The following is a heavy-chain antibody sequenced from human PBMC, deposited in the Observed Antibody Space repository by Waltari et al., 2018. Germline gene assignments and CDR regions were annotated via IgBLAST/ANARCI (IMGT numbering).Heavy chain of an antibody. V-gene: IGHV3-53*01. Sequence: EVQLVESGGGLIQPGGSLRLSCAASGFTVSSNYMSWVRQAPGKGREWVSVIYSGGSTYYAASGKGRFTISRDNSKNTLYLQMNSLRAEDTAVYYCARDSLYCTNGVCYTHWGQGTLVTVSS. CDR1: GFTVSSNY. CDR2: IYSGGST. CDR3: ARDSLYCTNGVCYTH. J-gene: IGHJ4*02. D-gene: IGHD2-8*01.